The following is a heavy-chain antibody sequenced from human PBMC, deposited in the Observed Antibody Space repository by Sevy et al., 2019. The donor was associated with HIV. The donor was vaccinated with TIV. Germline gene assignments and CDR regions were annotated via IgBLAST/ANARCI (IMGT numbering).Heavy chain of an antibody. CDR3: ARGGAYYDILTGYHYDY. J-gene: IGHJ4*02. CDR2: ISYDGSNK. V-gene: IGHV3-30-3*01. CDR1: GFTFSSYA. Sequence: GGSLRLSCAASGFTFSSYAMHGVRQAPCKGLEWVAVISYDGSNKYYADSVKGRFTISRDNSKNTLYLQMNSLRAEDTAVYYCARGGAYYDILTGYHYDYWGQGTLVTVSS. D-gene: IGHD3-9*01.